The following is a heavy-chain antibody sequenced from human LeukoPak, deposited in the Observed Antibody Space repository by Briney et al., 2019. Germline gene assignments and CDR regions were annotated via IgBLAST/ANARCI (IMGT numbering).Heavy chain of an antibody. CDR1: GYSFTIYW. CDR2: IYPGDSDT. Sequence: GESLKISCKGSGYSFTIYWIGWVRQMPGKGLEWMGIIYPGDSDTRYSPSFQGQVTISADKSISTAYLQWSSLKASDTAMYYCARFLQGGYCSSTSCPAGYWGQGTLVTVSS. CDR3: ARFLQGGYCSSTSCPAGY. V-gene: IGHV5-51*01. J-gene: IGHJ4*02. D-gene: IGHD2-2*01.